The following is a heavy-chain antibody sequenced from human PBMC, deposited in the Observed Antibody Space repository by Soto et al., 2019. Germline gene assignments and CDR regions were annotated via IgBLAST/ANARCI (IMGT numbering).Heavy chain of an antibody. Sequence: SVKVSGKASGGTFSSYSINWVRQAPGQGLEWMGGIIPMFATPNYAPTFQGRVTITADESTNTAYMELSSLISEDTAVYYCARDFGDGYNIGAFDFWGQGTMVTVSS. CDR3: ARDFGDGYNIGAFDF. J-gene: IGHJ3*01. V-gene: IGHV1-69*13. CDR1: GGTFSSYS. CDR2: IIPMFATP. D-gene: IGHD5-12*01.